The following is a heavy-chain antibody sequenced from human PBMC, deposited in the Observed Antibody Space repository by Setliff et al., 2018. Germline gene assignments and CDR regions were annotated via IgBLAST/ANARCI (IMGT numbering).Heavy chain of an antibody. J-gene: IGHJ4*02. V-gene: IGHV1-2*06. CDR3: ARGLIVLPGPSGDMGYFDY. D-gene: IGHD2-8*01. CDR2: INPNSGGT. Sequence: ASVKVSCKASGYTFTGYYMHWVRQAPGQGLEWMGRINPNSGGTNYAQKFQGRVTMTRDTSISTAYMELSSLRSEDTAVYYCARGLIVLPGPSGDMGYFDYWGQGTLVTVSS. CDR1: GYTFTGYY.